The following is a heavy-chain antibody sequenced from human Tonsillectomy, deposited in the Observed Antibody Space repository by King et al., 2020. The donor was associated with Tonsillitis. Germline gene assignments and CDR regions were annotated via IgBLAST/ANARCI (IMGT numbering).Heavy chain of an antibody. V-gene: IGHV3-66*01. CDR1: GFTVSSNY. CDR3: AIEAYYYGSGSYYIDY. Sequence: VQLVESGGGLVQPGGSLRLSCAASGFTVSSNYMSWVRQAPGKGLEWVSVIYSGGSTYYADSVKGRFTISRDNSKNTLYLQMNSLRAEDTAVYYCAIEAYYYGSGSYYIDYWGQGTLVTVSS. J-gene: IGHJ4*02. D-gene: IGHD3-10*01. CDR2: IYSGGST.